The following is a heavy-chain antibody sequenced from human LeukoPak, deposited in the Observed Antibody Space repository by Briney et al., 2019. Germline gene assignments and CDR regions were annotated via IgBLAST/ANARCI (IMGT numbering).Heavy chain of an antibody. CDR1: GFTLSSYG. D-gene: IGHD4-17*01. CDR3: AKEGNGDLNFDY. Sequence: QPGGSLRLSCAASGFTLSSYGMHWVRQAPGKGLEWVAVIWYDGSNKYYADSVKGRFTISRDNSKNTLYLQMNSLRAEDTAVYYCAKEGNGDLNFDYWGQGTLVTVSS. J-gene: IGHJ4*02. V-gene: IGHV3-33*06. CDR2: IWYDGSNK.